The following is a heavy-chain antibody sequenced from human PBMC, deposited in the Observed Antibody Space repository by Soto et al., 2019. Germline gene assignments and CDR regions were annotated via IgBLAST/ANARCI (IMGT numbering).Heavy chain of an antibody. Sequence: QVQLQESGPGLVKPSQTLSLTCTVSGGSISSGDYYGSWIRQPPGKGLEWIGYIYYSGSTYYNPSLKSRVTTSVDTSKNQFSLKLSSVTAADTAVYYCARVGGFGATTIDYWGQGTLVTVSS. V-gene: IGHV4-30-4*01. CDR2: IYYSGST. D-gene: IGHD3-10*01. CDR1: GGSISSGDYY. J-gene: IGHJ4*02. CDR3: ARVGGFGATTIDY.